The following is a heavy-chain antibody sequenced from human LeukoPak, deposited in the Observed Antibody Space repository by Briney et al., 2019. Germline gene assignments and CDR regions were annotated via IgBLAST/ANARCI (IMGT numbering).Heavy chain of an antibody. CDR3: ARHPYDFWSGYSHAFDI. Sequence: SETLSLTCAVYGGSFSGYYWSWIRQPPGKGLEWIGEINHSGSTNYNPSLKSRVTISVDTSKNQFSLKLSSVTAADTAVYYCARHPYDFWSGYSHAFDIWGQGTMVTVSS. D-gene: IGHD3-3*01. J-gene: IGHJ3*02. V-gene: IGHV4-34*01. CDR2: INHSGST. CDR1: GGSFSGYY.